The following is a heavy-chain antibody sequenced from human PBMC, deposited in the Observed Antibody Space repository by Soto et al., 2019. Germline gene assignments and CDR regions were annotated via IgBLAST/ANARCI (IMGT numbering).Heavy chain of an antibody. CDR1: GYPVTAYY. J-gene: IGHJ3*02. D-gene: IGHD3-3*01. Sequence: QLHLVQSGAVVKKPGASVTVSCSASGYPVTAYYMHWVRQAPGRGLEWMGGINPATGAAKYTQTFRGGGPMTGAPPRDKVLMDLGAPHSGARAVFSLGGGGGVGVAGSAAFDMWGQGTLVTVSS. CDR3: GGGGGVGVAGSAAFDM. CDR2: INPATGAA. V-gene: IGHV1-2*02.